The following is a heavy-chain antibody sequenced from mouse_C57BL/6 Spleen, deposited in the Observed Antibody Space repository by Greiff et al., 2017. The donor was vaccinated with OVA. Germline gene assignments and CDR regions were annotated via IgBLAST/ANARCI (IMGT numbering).Heavy chain of an antibody. J-gene: IGHJ2*01. D-gene: IGHD4-1*01. V-gene: IGHV1-63*01. CDR2: IYPGGGYT. CDR1: GYTFTNYW. CDR3: ARVIKELGHLFDY. Sequence: VQRVESGAELVRPGTSVKMSCKASGYTFTNYWIGWAKQRPGHGLEWIGDIYPGGGYTNYNEKFKGKATLTADKSSSTAYMQFSSLTSEDSAIYYCARVIKELGHLFDYWGQGTTLTVSS.